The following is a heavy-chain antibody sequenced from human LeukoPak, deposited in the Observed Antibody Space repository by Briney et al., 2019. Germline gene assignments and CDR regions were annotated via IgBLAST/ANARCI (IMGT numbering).Heavy chain of an antibody. CDR3: ADLGITMIGGV. Sequence: RGSLRLSCAASGVTFDDYGMSWVRQTPGEGLEWVSGINWIGGSTVYADSVKGRITISRDNAKNSLYLQMNSLRDEDTAVYYCADLGITMIGGVWGKGTTVTISS. D-gene: IGHD3-10*02. V-gene: IGHV3-20*04. CDR2: INWIGGST. J-gene: IGHJ6*04. CDR1: GVTFDDYG.